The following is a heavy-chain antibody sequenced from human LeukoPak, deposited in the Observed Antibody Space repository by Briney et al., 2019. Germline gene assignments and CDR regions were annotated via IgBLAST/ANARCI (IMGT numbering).Heavy chain of an antibody. CDR2: ISSSGSYT. J-gene: IGHJ4*02. CDR3: AREVTYYYGSGSYNNKYYFDY. Sequence: GGSLRLSCAASGFTFGDYYMSWIRHAPGKGLEWVSYISSSGSYTNYADSVKGRFTISRDNAKNSLYLQMNSLRAEDTAVYYCAREVTYYYGSGSYNNKYYFDYWGQGTLVTVSS. D-gene: IGHD3-10*01. V-gene: IGHV3-11*05. CDR1: GFTFGDYY.